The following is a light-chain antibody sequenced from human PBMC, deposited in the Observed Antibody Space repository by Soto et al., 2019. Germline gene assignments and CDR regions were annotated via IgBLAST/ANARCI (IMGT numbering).Light chain of an antibody. CDR2: DND. V-gene: IGLV1-51*01. CDR1: SSNIGNNY. CDR3: ATGNWSLCVGV. J-gene: IGLJ2*01. Sequence: QSVLTQPPSVFAAPGQKVTISCSVSSSNIGNNYVFWYQQLPGTAPKLLIYDNDKRPSGIPDRFSGSKSGTSATLGITGLQTGDEADYYGATGNWSLCVGVVGGGT.